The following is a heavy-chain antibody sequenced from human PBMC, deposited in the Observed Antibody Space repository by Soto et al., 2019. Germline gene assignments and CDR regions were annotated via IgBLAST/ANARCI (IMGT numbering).Heavy chain of an antibody. Sequence: QVQLVESGGGVVQPGRSLRLSCAASGFTFSSYGMHWVRQAPGKGLEWVAVIWYDGSNKYYTDSVKGRFTISRDNSKNTLYLQMNSLRAEDTAVYYCARDQGDLGMDVWGQGTTVTVSS. V-gene: IGHV3-33*01. CDR3: ARDQGDLGMDV. CDR1: GFTFSSYG. D-gene: IGHD3-3*01. J-gene: IGHJ6*02. CDR2: IWYDGSNK.